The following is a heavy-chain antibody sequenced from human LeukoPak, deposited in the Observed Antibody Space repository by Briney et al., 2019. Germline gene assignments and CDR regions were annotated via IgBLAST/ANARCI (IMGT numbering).Heavy chain of an antibody. D-gene: IGHD2-2*01. CDR3: AREGYCSSTSCQFDY. V-gene: IGHV3-11*06. CDR1: GFTFSDYY. CDR2: ISSSSSYT. Sequence: PGGSLRLSCAASGFTFSDYYMSWIRQAPGKGLEWVSYISSSSSYTNYADSVKGRFTISRDNAKNSLYLQMNSLRAEDTAVYYCAREGYCSSTSCQFDYWSQGTLVTVSS. J-gene: IGHJ4*02.